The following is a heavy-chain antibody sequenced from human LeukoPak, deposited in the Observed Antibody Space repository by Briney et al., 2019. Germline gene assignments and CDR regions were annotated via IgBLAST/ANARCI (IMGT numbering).Heavy chain of an antibody. CDR3: ASDIWRRYTPFDY. CDR1: GFTFSNYA. V-gene: IGHV3-23*01. Sequence: GGSLRLSCAASGFTFSNYAMSWVRQAPGKGLEWVSAISGSGGTTYYADSVKGRFTISRDNSKNTLYLQMNSLRAEDTAIYYCASDIWRRYTPFDYWGQGTLVTVSS. CDR2: ISGSGGTT. D-gene: IGHD5-24*01. J-gene: IGHJ4*02.